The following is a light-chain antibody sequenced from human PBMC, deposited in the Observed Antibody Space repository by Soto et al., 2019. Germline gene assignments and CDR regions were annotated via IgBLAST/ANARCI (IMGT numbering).Light chain of an antibody. Sequence: SYELSQPLSVSVALGQTARVTCGGNNIGSKNVHWYQQTPGQAPVLVIYRDSYRPSGIPERFSGSNSGNTATLTITRAQGGDEADYYCQMWDSSTVVFGGGTKLTVL. J-gene: IGLJ3*02. V-gene: IGLV3-9*01. CDR1: NIGSKN. CDR3: QMWDSSTVV. CDR2: RDS.